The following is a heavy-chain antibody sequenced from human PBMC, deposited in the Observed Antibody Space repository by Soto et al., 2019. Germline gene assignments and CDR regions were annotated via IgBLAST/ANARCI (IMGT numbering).Heavy chain of an antibody. V-gene: IGHV1-18*01. J-gene: IGHJ4*01. CDR3: AINGPEVVVVAAVGDFDY. D-gene: IGHD2-15*01. CDR1: GYTFTSYG. Sequence: QVQLVQSGAEVKKPGASVKVSCKASGYTFTSYGISWVRQAPGQGLEWMGWISAYNGNTNYAQKLQGRVTMTTNTSTRTADMALRSLRSDDRAVDYWAINGPEVVVVAAVGDFDYWGNGTLVIVSS. CDR2: ISAYNGNT.